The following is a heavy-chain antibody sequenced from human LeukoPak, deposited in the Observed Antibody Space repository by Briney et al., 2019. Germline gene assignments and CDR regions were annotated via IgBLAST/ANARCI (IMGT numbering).Heavy chain of an antibody. V-gene: IGHV1-2*02. CDR1: GYTFTGYY. J-gene: IGHJ4*02. CDR2: INPNSGGT. Sequence: GASVKVSCKASGYTFTGYYTHWVRQAPGQGLEWMGWINPNSGGTNYAQKFQGRVTMTRDTSISTAYMELSRLRSDDTAVYYCARVRSWYGGLDYWGQGTLVTVSS. CDR3: ARVRSWYGGLDY. D-gene: IGHD6-13*01.